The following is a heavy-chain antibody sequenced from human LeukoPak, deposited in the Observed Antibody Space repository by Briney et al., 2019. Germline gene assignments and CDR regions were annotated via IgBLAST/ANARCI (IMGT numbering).Heavy chain of an antibody. CDR1: GFTVSSNY. CDR2: ISYDGSNK. D-gene: IGHD6-19*01. Sequence: GGSLRLSCAASGFTVSSNYMSWVRQAPGKGLEWVAVISYDGSNKYYADSVKGRFTISRDNSKNTLYLQMNSLRAEDTAVYYCAASYSSGWYGSTVDYWGQGTLVTVSS. CDR3: AASYSSGWYGSTVDY. J-gene: IGHJ4*02. V-gene: IGHV3-30-3*01.